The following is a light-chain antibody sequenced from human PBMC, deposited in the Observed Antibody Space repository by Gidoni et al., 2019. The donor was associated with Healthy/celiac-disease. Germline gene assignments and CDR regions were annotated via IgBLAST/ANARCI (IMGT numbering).Light chain of an antibody. CDR2: DAS. CDR3: QQRSNWPT. J-gene: IGKJ5*01. CDR1: QSVSSY. V-gene: IGKV3-11*01. Sequence: IVLTQSPATLPLSPGERATLPCRDSQSVSSYLAWYQQKPGQAPRLLIYDASNRATGIPDRLSGSGSGTDFTLTISSVEPEDCAVYYCQQRSNWPTFGQGTRLEIK.